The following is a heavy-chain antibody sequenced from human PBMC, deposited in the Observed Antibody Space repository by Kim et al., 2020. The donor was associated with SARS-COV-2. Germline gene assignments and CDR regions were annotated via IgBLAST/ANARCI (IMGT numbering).Heavy chain of an antibody. V-gene: IGHV4-34*01. CDR2: INHSGST. CDR1: GGSFSGYY. J-gene: IGHJ6*02. Sequence: SETLSLTCAVYGGSFSGYYWSWIRQPPGKGLEWIGEINHSGSTNYNPSLKSRVTISVDTSKNQFSLKLSSVTAADTAVYYCARGRSRSGAMIVPWPRTTGNGMDVWGQGTTVTVSS. CDR3: ARGRSRSGAMIVPWPRTTGNGMDV. D-gene: IGHD3-22*01.